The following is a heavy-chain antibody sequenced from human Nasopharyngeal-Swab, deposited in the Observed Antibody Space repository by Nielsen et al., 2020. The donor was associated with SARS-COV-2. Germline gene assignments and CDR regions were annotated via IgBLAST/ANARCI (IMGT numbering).Heavy chain of an antibody. CDR3: ARERGSTSSHDAFDI. V-gene: IGHV4-30-2*01. CDR1: TFDDYA. CDR2: IYHSGST. Sequence: TFDDYAMHWIRQPPGKGLEWIGYIYHSGSTYYNPSLKSRVTISVDRSKNQFSLKLSSVTAADTAVYYCARERGSTSSHDAFDIWGQGTMVTVSS. J-gene: IGHJ3*02. D-gene: IGHD2-2*01.